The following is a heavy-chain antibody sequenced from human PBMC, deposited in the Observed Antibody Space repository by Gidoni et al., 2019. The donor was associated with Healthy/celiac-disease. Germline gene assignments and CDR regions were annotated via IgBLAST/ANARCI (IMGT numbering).Heavy chain of an antibody. CDR1: GYSFTSYW. CDR2: TYPGDSDT. D-gene: IGHD2-15*01. Sequence: EVQLVQSGAEVQKPGESLKISCKGSGYSFTSYWIGWVPQMPGKGLEWMGITYPGDSDTRYSPACQGQVTISADKSISTAYLQWSSLKASDTAMYYCARRVRCSGGSCYSDSGSHYFDYWGQGTLVTVSS. CDR3: ARRVRCSGGSCYSDSGSHYFDY. J-gene: IGHJ4*02. V-gene: IGHV5-51*03.